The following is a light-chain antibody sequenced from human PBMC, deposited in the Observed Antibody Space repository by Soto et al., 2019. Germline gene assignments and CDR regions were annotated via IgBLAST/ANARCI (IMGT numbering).Light chain of an antibody. J-gene: IGKJ5*01. CDR3: QQYGSSPT. Sequence: EIVLTQSPGTLSLFPGERATLSCRASQSLTTRYSAWYQQKPGQAPRLLIYGASSMATGIPDSVSGSGSGGAFSLAISRLEPEDLAVEYWQQYGSSPTVGGGTRLEIK. CDR1: QSLTTRY. CDR2: GAS. V-gene: IGKV3-20*01.